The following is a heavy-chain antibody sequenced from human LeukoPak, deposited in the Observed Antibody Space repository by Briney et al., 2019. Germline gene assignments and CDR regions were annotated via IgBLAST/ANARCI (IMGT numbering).Heavy chain of an antibody. D-gene: IGHD3-22*01. CDR1: GGSISSYY. CDR2: IYYSGST. V-gene: IGHV4-59*12. J-gene: IGHJ3*02. Sequence: SETLSLTCTVSGGSISSYYWSWIRQPPGKGLEWIGYIYYSGSTYYNPSLKSRATISVDTSKNQFSLKLSSVTAADTAVYYCARDYDSSGYYYVLPEDAFDIWGQGTMVTVSS. CDR3: ARDYDSSGYYYVLPEDAFDI.